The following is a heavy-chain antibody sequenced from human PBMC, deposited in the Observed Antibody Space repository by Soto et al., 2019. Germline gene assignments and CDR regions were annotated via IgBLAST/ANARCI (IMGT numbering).Heavy chain of an antibody. CDR2: MPAIGGST. V-gene: IGHV3-23*01. D-gene: IGHD3-22*01. Sequence: EVQLLESGGGLVQPGGSLRLSCEASGFTFSSYGMSWVRQAPGKGLEWVSGMPAIGGSTYYADSVKGRFIISRDNSKNTLYLQMSSLRAECTAGYGCGRSFSGCYYKGQLWGQGTGVTVSS. CDR1: GFTFSSYG. J-gene: IGHJ1*01. CDR3: GRSFSGCYYKGQL.